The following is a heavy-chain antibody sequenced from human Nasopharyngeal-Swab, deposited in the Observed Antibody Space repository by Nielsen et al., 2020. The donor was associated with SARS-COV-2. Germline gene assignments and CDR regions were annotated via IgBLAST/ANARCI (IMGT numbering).Heavy chain of an antibody. V-gene: IGHV7-4-1*02. Sequence: ASVKVSCKASGYTFTSYAMNWVRQAPGQGLEWMGWINTNPGNPTYAQGFTGRFVFSLDTSVSTAYLQISSLKAEDTAVYYCARVSKWGIVATGDFDYWGQGTLVTVSS. J-gene: IGHJ4*02. CDR1: GYTFTSYA. D-gene: IGHD5-12*01. CDR2: INTNPGNP. CDR3: ARVSKWGIVATGDFDY.